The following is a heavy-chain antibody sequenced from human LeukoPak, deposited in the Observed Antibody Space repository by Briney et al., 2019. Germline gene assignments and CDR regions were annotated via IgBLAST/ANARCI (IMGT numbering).Heavy chain of an antibody. CDR3: ARDVYYYDSSGGFDY. CDR2: IGSSGSTI. CDR1: GFTFSSYE. V-gene: IGHV3-48*03. J-gene: IGHJ4*02. D-gene: IGHD3-22*01. Sequence: GGSLRLSCAASGFTFSSYEMNWVRQAPGKGLEWVSYIGSSGSTIYYADSVKGRFTISRDNAKNSLYLQMNSLRAEDTAVYYCARDVYYYDSSGGFDYWGQGTLVTVSS.